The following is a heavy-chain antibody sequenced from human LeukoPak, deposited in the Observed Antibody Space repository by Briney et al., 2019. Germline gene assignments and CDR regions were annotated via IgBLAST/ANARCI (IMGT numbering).Heavy chain of an antibody. Sequence: AGGSLRLSCAASGFTLSSYDMHWVRQPTGKGLEWVSGIGIAGDTPYPGSVKGRFTISRQNAKNSLYLQMNSLRAGDTAVYYCARGTAAGRQEFNFDYWGQGTLVTVSS. J-gene: IGHJ4*02. CDR2: IGIAGDT. CDR3: ARGTAAGRQEFNFDY. D-gene: IGHD6-13*01. V-gene: IGHV3-13*04. CDR1: GFTLSSYD.